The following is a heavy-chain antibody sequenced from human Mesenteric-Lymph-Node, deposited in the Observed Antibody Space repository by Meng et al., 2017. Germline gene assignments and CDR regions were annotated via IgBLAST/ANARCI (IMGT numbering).Heavy chain of an antibody. D-gene: IGHD3-10*01. CDR3: ARDRYYYGSGAAFDI. CDR1: SNYW. V-gene: IGHV3-7*01. J-gene: IGHJ3*02. CDR2: IDYGVTEK. Sequence: GGSLRPSCAAFSNYWMSWGRQAPGKGLAWVANIDYGVTEKYYVDSVKGRFTISRDNSKNTLYLQMNSLRAEDTAVYYCARDRYYYGSGAAFDIWGQGTMVT.